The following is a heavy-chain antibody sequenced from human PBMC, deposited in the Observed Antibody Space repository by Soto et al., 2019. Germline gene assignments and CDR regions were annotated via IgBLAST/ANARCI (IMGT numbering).Heavy chain of an antibody. CDR3: ARDAITIFGVVIGMDV. CDR2: IYYSGST. J-gene: IGHJ6*02. Sequence: QVQLQESGPGLVKPSQTLSLTCTVSGGSISSGDYYWSWIRQPPGKGLEWIGYIYYSGSTYYNPSLKSRVTISVDTSKNQFSLKLSSVTAADTAVYYCARDAITIFGVVIGMDVWGQGTTVTVSS. CDR1: GGSISSGDYY. V-gene: IGHV4-30-4*01. D-gene: IGHD3-3*01.